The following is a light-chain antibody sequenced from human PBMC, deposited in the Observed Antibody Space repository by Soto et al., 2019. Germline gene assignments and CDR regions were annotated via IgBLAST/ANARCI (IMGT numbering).Light chain of an antibody. CDR1: SSNIGSNP. CDR3: SAWDDSLMGVV. CDR2: SNN. J-gene: IGLJ2*01. Sequence: QSVLTQPPSASGTPGQRVTISCSGSSSNIGSNPVNWYQQLPGTAPKLLIYSNNQRPSGVPDRFSGSKSGTSASLAISGLQSEDEADYYCSAWDDSLMGVVFGGGTKLTVL. V-gene: IGLV1-44*01.